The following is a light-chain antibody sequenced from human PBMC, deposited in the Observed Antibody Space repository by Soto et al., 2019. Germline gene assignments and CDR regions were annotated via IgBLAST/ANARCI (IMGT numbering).Light chain of an antibody. CDR1: QSVSSN. V-gene: IGKV3-15*01. J-gene: IGKJ2*01. CDR2: GAS. CDR3: QQYNNWPPYT. Sequence: IVMTQSPATLAVSPGERATLSCRASQSVSSNLAWYQQKPGQAPRLLIYGASTRATGIPARFSGSRSGTEVTLTISSLQSEDFAVYYCQQYNNWPPYTFGQGTKLEIK.